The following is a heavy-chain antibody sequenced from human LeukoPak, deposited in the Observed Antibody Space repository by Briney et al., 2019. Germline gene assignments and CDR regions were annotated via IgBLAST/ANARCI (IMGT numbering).Heavy chain of an antibody. CDR3: ARDKVTY. V-gene: IGHV3-7*01. CDR2: IRQDGGEK. CDR1: GFTFTDYW. Sequence: PGGSLRLSXTVSGFTFTDYWMNWVRQAPGKGLEWVASIRQDGGEKSYVDSVKGRFTISRDNTKKSLYLQINSLRADDTAVYYCARDKVTYWGQGTLVTVSS. J-gene: IGHJ4*02.